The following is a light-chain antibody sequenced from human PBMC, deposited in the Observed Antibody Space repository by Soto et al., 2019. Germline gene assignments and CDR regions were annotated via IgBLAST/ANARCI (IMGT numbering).Light chain of an antibody. J-gene: IGKJ4*01. CDR1: QSVGIH. CDR2: EAS. V-gene: IGKV3-11*01. Sequence: EVVLTQSPATLSLSPGERATLSCRASQSVGIHLAWYQQKPGQAPRLLIYEASNRATGIPARFSGSGSGTDFILTISSLEPEDVAVYYCQQRYAWPPLTFGGGTKVEIK. CDR3: QQRYAWPPLT.